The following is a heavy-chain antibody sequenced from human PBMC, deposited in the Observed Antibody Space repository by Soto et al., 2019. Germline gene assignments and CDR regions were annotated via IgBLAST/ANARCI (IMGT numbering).Heavy chain of an antibody. J-gene: IGHJ3*02. CDR3: TTGPNLRPLAAFDI. CDR1: GFTFSDYY. Sequence: AGSLRLSCAASGFTFSDYYVSWIRQAPGKGLEWVGRIKSKSDGGTIDYAAPVKGRFTISRDDSKNTLYLQMNSLKTEDTAVYYCTTGPNLRPLAAFDIWGQGTVVTVSS. CDR2: IKSKSDGGTI. V-gene: IGHV3-15*01.